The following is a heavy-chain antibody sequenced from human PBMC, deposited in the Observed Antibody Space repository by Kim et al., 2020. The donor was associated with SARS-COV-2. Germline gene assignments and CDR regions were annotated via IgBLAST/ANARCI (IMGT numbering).Heavy chain of an antibody. V-gene: IGHV3-23*01. CDR3: AKGRLFIDY. Sequence: GNTYYADSVKGRFTISRDNSKNTLFLQMNSLRAEDTAVYYCAKGRLFIDYWGQGTLVTVSS. CDR2: GNT. J-gene: IGHJ4*02. D-gene: IGHD3-9*01.